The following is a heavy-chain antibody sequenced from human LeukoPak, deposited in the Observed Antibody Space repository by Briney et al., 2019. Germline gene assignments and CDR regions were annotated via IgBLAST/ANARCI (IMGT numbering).Heavy chain of an antibody. CDR2: INAGNGNT. Sequence: ASVKVSCKASGYTFTNYAIHWVRQAPGQRLEWMGWINAGNGNTKYSQEFQGGVTITRDTSASTAYMELSSLRSEDMAVYYCARDLSEYSYLYGYWGQGTLVTVSS. J-gene: IGHJ4*02. CDR3: ARDLSEYSYLYGY. V-gene: IGHV1-3*03. CDR1: GYTFTNYA. D-gene: IGHD5-18*01.